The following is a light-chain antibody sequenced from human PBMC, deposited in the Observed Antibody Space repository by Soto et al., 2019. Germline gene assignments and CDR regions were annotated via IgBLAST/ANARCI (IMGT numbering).Light chain of an antibody. CDR2: GAS. V-gene: IGKV3-15*01. Sequence: EIVLTISPATLSVSTGERATLSCRASQSVSSNLAWYQQKPGQAPRLLIYGASTRATGIPARFSGSGSGTEFTLAISSLQSEDFAVYYCQQSNILPQRFCQGTKLDIK. CDR1: QSVSSN. J-gene: IGKJ1*01. CDR3: QQSNILPQR.